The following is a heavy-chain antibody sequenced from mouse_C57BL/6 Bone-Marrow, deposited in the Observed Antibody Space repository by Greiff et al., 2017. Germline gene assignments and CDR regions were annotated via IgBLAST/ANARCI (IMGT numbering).Heavy chain of an antibody. V-gene: IGHV1-55*01. CDR2: IYPGSGST. Sequence: QVQLQQPGAELVKPGASVKMSCKASGYTFTSYWITWVKQRPGQGLEWIGNIYPGSGSTNYNEKFKSKATMTVDTSSSTAYMQLSSLTSEDSAVSDSARSGYYFDYWGRGNALTVSS. CDR3: ARSGYYFDY. CDR1: GYTFTSYW. J-gene: IGHJ2*01. D-gene: IGHD2-2*01.